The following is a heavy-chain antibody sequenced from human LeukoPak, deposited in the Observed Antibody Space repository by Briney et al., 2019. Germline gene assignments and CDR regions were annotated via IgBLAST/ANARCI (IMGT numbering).Heavy chain of an antibody. CDR3: AKQGLYYDFSH. D-gene: IGHD3-3*01. J-gene: IGHJ4*02. CDR1: GFTFRKYA. CDR2: ITGDGGST. Sequence: PAGSLSLSCAASGFTFRKYAMSWVRQAPGKGLEWVSLITGDGGSTYYADSVKGRFTISRDNRKNSLYLQMNSLRTEDTALYYCAKQGLYYDFSHWGQGTLVTVSS. V-gene: IGHV3-43*02.